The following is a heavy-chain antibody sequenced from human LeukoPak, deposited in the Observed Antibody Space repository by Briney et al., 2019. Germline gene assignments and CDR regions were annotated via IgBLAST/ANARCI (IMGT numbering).Heavy chain of an antibody. V-gene: IGHV3-21*01. CDR2: ISSSSSYI. CDR3: ARDHGSGYSFFAY. J-gene: IGHJ4*02. Sequence: GGSLRLSCAASGFTFRSYNMNWVRQPPGKGLEWVSYISSSSSYIYYADSVKGRFTISRDNAKNSLYLQMNSLRAENTAVYYCARDHGSGYSFFAYWGQGTLVTASS. D-gene: IGHD3-22*01. CDR1: GFTFRSYN.